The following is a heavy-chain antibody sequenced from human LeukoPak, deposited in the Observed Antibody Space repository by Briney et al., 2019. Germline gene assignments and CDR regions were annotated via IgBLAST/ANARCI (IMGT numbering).Heavy chain of an antibody. V-gene: IGHV3-21*01. CDR3: AKSKNVAARVYYFDY. Sequence: GGSLRLSCAASGFTFSSYSMNWVRQAPGKGLEWVSSISSSSSYIYYADSVKGRFTISRDNAKNSLYLQMNSLRAEDTAVYYCAKSKNVAARVYYFDYWGQGTLVTVSS. J-gene: IGHJ4*02. CDR2: ISSSSSYI. CDR1: GFTFSSYS. D-gene: IGHD6-6*01.